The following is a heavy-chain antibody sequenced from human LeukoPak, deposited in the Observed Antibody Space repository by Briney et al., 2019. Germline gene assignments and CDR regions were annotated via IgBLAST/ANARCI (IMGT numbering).Heavy chain of an antibody. D-gene: IGHD1-26*01. CDR1: GFTFSSYA. CDR3: AREFYGSDDY. J-gene: IGHJ4*02. Sequence: PGGSLRLSCEASGFTFSSYAMSWVRQAPGKGLEWVSGISTNGGSTSYADSVKGRFTISRDNAKNSLYLQMNSLRAEDTAVYYCAREFYGSDDYWGQGTLVTVSS. CDR2: ISTNGGST. V-gene: IGHV3-23*01.